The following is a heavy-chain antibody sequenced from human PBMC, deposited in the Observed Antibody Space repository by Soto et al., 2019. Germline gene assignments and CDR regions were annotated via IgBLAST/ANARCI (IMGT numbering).Heavy chain of an antibody. D-gene: IGHD2-21*02. CDR2: IYYSGST. CDR1: GGSISSGGYY. Sequence: QVQLQESGPGLVKPSQTLSLTCTVSGGSISSGGYYWSWIRQHPGKGLEWIGYIYYSGSTYYNPSLKSRVTISVDTSKNQFSLKLSSVTAADTAVYYCAPNNLAYCGGDCYSPLPYYYCYGMDVWGQGTTVTVSS. V-gene: IGHV4-31*03. CDR3: APNNLAYCGGDCYSPLPYYYCYGMDV. J-gene: IGHJ6*02.